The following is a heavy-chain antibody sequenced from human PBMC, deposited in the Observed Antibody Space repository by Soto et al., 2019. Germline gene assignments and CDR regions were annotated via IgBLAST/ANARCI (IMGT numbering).Heavy chain of an antibody. CDR1: GFTFSSYG. CDR3: ANRGRYYFDS. V-gene: IGHV3-23*01. CDR2: MSGSGETT. J-gene: IGHJ4*02. Sequence: PGGSLRLSCAASGFTFSSYGMHWVRQTPGKGLEWVSGMSGSGETTYYADSVKGRFTISRDYSKNTLYLQMNRLRAEDAAVYYCANRGRYYFDSWGQGTLVTVSS.